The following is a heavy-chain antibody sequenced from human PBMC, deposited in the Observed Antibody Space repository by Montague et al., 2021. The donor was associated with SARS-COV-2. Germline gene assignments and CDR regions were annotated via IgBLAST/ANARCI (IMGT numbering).Heavy chain of an antibody. V-gene: IGHV3-48*03. CDR1: GFTFSSYE. Sequence: SLRLSCSASGFTFSSYEMNWVRQAPGKGLEWVSYISSSGSTIYYXDSVKGRFTISRDNAKNSLYLQMNSLRAEDTAVYYCARVAYDFWSGLSWGAFDIWGQGTMVTVSS. J-gene: IGHJ3*02. CDR3: ARVAYDFWSGLSWGAFDI. D-gene: IGHD3-3*01. CDR2: ISSSGSTI.